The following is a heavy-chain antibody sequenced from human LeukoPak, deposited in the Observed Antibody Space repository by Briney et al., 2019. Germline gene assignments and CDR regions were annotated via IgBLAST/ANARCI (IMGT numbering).Heavy chain of an antibody. J-gene: IGHJ4*02. CDR3: ARDDGDYEGY. V-gene: IGHV1-2*02. CDR1: GYTFSGFY. Sequence: VKVSCKASGYTFSGFYIHWVRQAPGQGLEWMGWVNPNSGVTNYAQKFQGRVTMTRDTSISTAYMELSRLRSDDTAVYYCARDDGDYEGYWGQGTLVTVSS. CDR2: VNPNSGVT. D-gene: IGHD4-17*01.